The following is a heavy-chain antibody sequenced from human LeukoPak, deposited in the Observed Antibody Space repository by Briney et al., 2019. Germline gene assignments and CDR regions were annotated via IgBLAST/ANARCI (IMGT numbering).Heavy chain of an antibody. J-gene: IGHJ4*02. V-gene: IGHV3-23*01. Sequence: GGSLRLSCAASGFTFESFGMNWVRQAPGKGLEWVSGISYSGRSTYYTDSVKGRFTISRDNSENTLYLQMNSLRGDDTAVYYCAKDLDGSGMYGGLDYWGQGILVTVSS. CDR2: ISYSGRST. D-gene: IGHD6-19*01. CDR3: AKDLDGSGMYGGLDY. CDR1: GFTFESFG.